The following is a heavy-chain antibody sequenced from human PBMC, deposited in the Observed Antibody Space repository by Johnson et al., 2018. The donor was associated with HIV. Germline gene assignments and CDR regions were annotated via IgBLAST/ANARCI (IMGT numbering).Heavy chain of an antibody. D-gene: IGHD4-17*01. J-gene: IGHJ3*02. CDR2: INWSGHDT. V-gene: IGHV3-20*04. CDR3: ARGRGYGAERGALDI. CDR1: GFTFSSYA. Sequence: VQLVESGGGLVQPGGSLRLSCAASGFTFSSYAMHWVRQAPGKGLEWVSGINWSGHDTAYSDSVKGRFTISRDNAKNSLYLQMNGLRDEDTAGYYCARGRGYGAERGALDIWGQGTMVTVS.